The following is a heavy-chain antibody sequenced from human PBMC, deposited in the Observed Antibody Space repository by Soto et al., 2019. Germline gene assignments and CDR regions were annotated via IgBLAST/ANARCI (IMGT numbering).Heavy chain of an antibody. CDR3: ANLGCYNDVLEASSFVF. CDR2: ISYDGSNK. J-gene: IGHJ5*01. Sequence: PGGSLRLSCAASGFTFSTYGMHWVRQAPGKGLEWVAVISYDGSNKYYADSVKGRFTISRDNSKNTLYLQMNSLRAEDTAVYYCANLGCYNDVLEASSFVFWGKGTLGTLST. V-gene: IGHV3-30*18. D-gene: IGHD1-26*01. CDR1: GFTFSTYG.